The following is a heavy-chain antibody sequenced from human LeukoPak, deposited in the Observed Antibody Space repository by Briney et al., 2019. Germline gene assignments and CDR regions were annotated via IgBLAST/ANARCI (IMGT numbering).Heavy chain of an antibody. CDR3: ARQSTIAAARIDP. J-gene: IGHJ5*02. CDR2: IYYSGST. D-gene: IGHD6-25*01. V-gene: IGHV4-39*01. CDR1: GGSISDSNYY. Sequence: KTSETLSLTCTVSGGSISDSNYYWGWIRQPPGRGLEWIGNIYYSGSTYYSPSLKSRVTVSVDTSKNQFSLKLSSVTAADTAVYYCARQSTIAAARIDPWGQGTLVTVSS.